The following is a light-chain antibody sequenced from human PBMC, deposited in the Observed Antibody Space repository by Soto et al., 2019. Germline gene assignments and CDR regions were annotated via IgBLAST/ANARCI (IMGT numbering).Light chain of an antibody. CDR2: DVI. CDR1: SSDVGAYNY. J-gene: IGLJ1*01. V-gene: IGLV2-11*01. Sequence: QSALTQPRSVSGSPGQSVTISCTGTSSDVGAYNYVSWYQQHPGKVPKLMIYDVIKRPSGVPDRFSGSKSGNTASLTISGLQAEDEADYYCCSYAGSYSFVFGTGTKLTVL. CDR3: CSYAGSYSFV.